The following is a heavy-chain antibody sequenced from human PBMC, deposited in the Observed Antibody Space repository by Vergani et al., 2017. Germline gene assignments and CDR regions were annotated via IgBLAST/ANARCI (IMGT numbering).Heavy chain of an antibody. V-gene: IGHV4-61*02. Sequence: QVQLQESGPGLVKPSQTLSLTCTVSGDSFSSDSRHWTWIRQPAGKGLEWIGRIYISGSTNYNPSLKSRVAISVDTSKNQFSLKLNSVTAADTSVYYCARGGVTTIWWGVSFAFWGKGILVTVSS. CDR3: ARGGVTTIWWGVSFAF. CDR2: IYISGST. CDR1: GDSFSSDSRH. D-gene: IGHD5-12*01. J-gene: IGHJ4*02.